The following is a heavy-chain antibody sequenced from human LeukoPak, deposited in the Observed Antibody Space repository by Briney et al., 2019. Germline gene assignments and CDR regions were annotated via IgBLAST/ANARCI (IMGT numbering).Heavy chain of an antibody. CDR1: GYTFTSYG. CDR3: ARDYYDSSGYYYLDY. V-gene: IGHV1-18*01. D-gene: IGHD3-22*01. CDR2: ISAYNGNT. Sequence: AASVKVSCKASGYTFTSYGISWVRQAPGQGLEWMGWISAYNGNTNYAQKLQGRVTMTTDTSTSTDYMELRSLRSDDTAVYYCARDYYDSSGYYYLDYWGQGTLVTVSS. J-gene: IGHJ4*02.